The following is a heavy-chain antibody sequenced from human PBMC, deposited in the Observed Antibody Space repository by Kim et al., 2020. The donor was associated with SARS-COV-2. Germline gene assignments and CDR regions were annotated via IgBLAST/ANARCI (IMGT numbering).Heavy chain of an antibody. V-gene: IGHV3-7*01. D-gene: IGHD6-19*01. CDR1: GFTFSSYW. J-gene: IGHJ6*02. Sequence: GGSLRLSCAASGFTFSSYWMSWVRQAPGKGLEWVANIKQDGSEKYYVDSVKGRFTISRDNAKNSLYLQMNSLRAEDAAVYYCARDSSGWYLYYYYGMDVWGQGTTVTVSS. CDR3: ARDSSGWYLYYYYGMDV. CDR2: IKQDGSEK.